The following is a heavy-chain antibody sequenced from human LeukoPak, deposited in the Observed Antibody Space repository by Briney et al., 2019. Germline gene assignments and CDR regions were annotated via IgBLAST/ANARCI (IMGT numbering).Heavy chain of an antibody. Sequence: GGSLRLSCAASAFTFSSYAMSWVRQAPGKGLEWVSAISGSGGSTYYADSVKGRFTISRDNSKNTLYLQMNSLRAEDTAVYYCAKDCYYGSGSLYYFDYWGQGTLVTVSS. CDR2: ISGSGGST. J-gene: IGHJ4*02. V-gene: IGHV3-23*01. CDR3: AKDCYYGSGSLYYFDY. CDR1: AFTFSSYA. D-gene: IGHD3-10*01.